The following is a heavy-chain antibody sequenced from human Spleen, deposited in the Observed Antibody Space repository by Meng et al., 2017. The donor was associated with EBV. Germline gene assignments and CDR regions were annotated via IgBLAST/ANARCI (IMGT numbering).Heavy chain of an antibody. CDR3: ARMVSGSSLIAGLDP. CDR2: IHYLGNP. J-gene: IGHJ5*02. V-gene: IGHV4-34*01. Sequence: QVQLQQWGAGLVKPSETLSLTCGVSGGSFSDFFWTWIRQSPGKGLEWIGEIHYLGNPTYNPSLESRATISVDTSKKHFSLSLNSVTAADTGVYYCARMVSGSSLIAGLDPWGQGTLVTVSS. D-gene: IGHD5-18*01. CDR1: GGSFSDFF.